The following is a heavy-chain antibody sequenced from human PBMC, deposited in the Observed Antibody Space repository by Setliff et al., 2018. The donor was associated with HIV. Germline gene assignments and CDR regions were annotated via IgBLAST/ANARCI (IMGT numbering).Heavy chain of an antibody. Sequence: SETLSLTCTVSGGSICSSFWGWIRQPPGKGLEWIGSIYYSGSTYYNPSLKSRVTISVDTSKNQFSLKLSSVTAADTAVYYCARPFDWGSSHPLGYWSQGTLVTVSS. D-gene: IGHD3-9*01. CDR3: ARPFDWGSSHPLGY. CDR2: IYYSGST. CDR1: GGSICSSF. J-gene: IGHJ4*02. V-gene: IGHV4-39*01.